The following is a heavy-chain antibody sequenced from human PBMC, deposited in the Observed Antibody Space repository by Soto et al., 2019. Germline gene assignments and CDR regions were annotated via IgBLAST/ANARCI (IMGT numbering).Heavy chain of an antibody. CDR2: IHSGGNT. CDR1: GFTVSNNY. J-gene: IGHJ4*02. V-gene: IGHV3-66*01. CDR3: ARGGGGAPVDH. D-gene: IGHD3-10*01. Sequence: EVQLVESGGGLVQPGGALRLSCAASGFTVSNNYISWVRQAPGKGLEWVSVIHSGGNTYYADSVKGRFTISRDNSKNTLYLQMNRLRGEDTAVYYCARGGGGAPVDHWGQGTLVTVSS.